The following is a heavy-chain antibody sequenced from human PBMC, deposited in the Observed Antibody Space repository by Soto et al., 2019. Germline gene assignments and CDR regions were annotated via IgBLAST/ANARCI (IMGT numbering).Heavy chain of an antibody. CDR3: ARAGNDYIWGSYPSHFDY. V-gene: IGHV3-7*01. J-gene: IGHJ4*02. CDR2: IKQDGSEK. D-gene: IGHD3-16*02. CDR1: GFTFSSYW. Sequence: GGSLRLSCAASGFTFSSYWMSWVRQAPGKGLEWVANIKQDGSEKYYVDSVKGRFTISRDNAKNSLYLQMNSLRAEDTAVYYCARAGNDYIWGSYPSHFDYWGQGTLVTVSS.